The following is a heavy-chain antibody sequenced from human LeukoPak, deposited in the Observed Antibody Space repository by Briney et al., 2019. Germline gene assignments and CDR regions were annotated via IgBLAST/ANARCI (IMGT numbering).Heavy chain of an antibody. Sequence: GGSLRLSCAASGFTFSTYSMTWVRQAPGKGLEWVSSISSGSSYIYYADSVKGRFTISRDNAKNSLYLQMNSLRAEDTAVYYCARVLLMNKYGMDVWGQGTTVTVSS. CDR3: ARVLLMNKYGMDV. CDR1: GFTFSTYS. V-gene: IGHV3-21*01. J-gene: IGHJ6*02. CDR2: ISSGSSYI. D-gene: IGHD1/OR15-1a*01.